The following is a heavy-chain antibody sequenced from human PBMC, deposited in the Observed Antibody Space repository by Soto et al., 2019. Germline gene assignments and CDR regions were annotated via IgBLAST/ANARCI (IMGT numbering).Heavy chain of an antibody. Sequence: ASVKVSCKASGYTFTSYDINWVRQATGQGLEWMGWMNPNSGNTGYAQKFQGRVTMTRNTSISTAYMELSSLRSEDTAVYYCARFPGYYGSGSYYEYYFDYWGQGTLVTVSS. CDR3: ARFPGYYGSGSYYEYYFDY. CDR2: MNPNSGNT. D-gene: IGHD3-10*01. V-gene: IGHV1-8*01. CDR1: GYTFTSYD. J-gene: IGHJ4*02.